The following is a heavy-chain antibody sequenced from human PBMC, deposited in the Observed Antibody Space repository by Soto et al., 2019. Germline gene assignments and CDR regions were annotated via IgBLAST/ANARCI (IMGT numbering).Heavy chain of an antibody. V-gene: IGHV1-18*01. CDR2: ISPYDDNT. D-gene: IGHD3-22*01. J-gene: IGHJ6*02. CDR3: ARGGYYDSSGSRNYNYYGMDA. Sequence: QVQLVQSGTEVKKPGASVKVSCKASGYTFTSYGISWVRQAPGQGLEWMGWISPYDDNTNYAQNLQGRVTMTTDTSTRTAYMELMSLRSDDTAVYYCARGGYYDSSGSRNYNYYGMDAWGQVTTVTVS. CDR1: GYTFTSYG.